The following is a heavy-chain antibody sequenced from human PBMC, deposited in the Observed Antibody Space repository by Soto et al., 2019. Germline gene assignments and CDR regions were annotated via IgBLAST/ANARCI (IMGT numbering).Heavy chain of an antibody. CDR1: GYTFTSYG. D-gene: IGHD4-4*01. Sequence: ASVKVSCKASGYTFTSYGISWVRQAPGQGLEWMGWISAYNGNTNYAQKLQGRVTMTTDTSTSTAYMELRSLRSDDTAVYYCARDRVLPTVTYYYYYYGMDVWGQGTTVTAP. CDR2: ISAYNGNT. V-gene: IGHV1-18*01. CDR3: ARDRVLPTVTYYYYYYGMDV. J-gene: IGHJ6*02.